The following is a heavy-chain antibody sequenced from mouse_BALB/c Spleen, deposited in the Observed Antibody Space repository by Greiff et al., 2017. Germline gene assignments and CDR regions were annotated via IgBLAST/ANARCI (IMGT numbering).Heavy chain of an antibody. CDR3: ARGGDGAWFAY. Sequence: EVHLVESGGGLVKPGGSLKLSCAASGFTFSDYYMYWVRQTPEKRLEWVATISDGGSYTYYPDSVKGRFTISRDNAKNNLYLQMSSLKSEDTAMYYCARGGDGAWFAYWGQGTLVTVSA. CDR1: GFTFSDYY. CDR2: ISDGGSYT. D-gene: IGHD1-1*01. J-gene: IGHJ3*01. V-gene: IGHV5-4*02.